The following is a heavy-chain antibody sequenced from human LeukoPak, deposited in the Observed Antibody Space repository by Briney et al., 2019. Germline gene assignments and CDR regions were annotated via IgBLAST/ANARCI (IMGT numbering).Heavy chain of an antibody. D-gene: IGHD6-19*01. V-gene: IGHV3-30*14. Sequence: GRSLTLSCPASGFTFSSYAMHCVSHAPGNGLEWVAVIPSVGSNKYYADSVKDRFTLSTNTSKNTMYLETSSLRAEDTAVYYCAKANGWYGRGYFDLWGRGTLVSVSS. J-gene: IGHJ2*01. CDR3: AKANGWYGRGYFDL. CDR2: IPSVGSNK. CDR1: GFTFSSYA.